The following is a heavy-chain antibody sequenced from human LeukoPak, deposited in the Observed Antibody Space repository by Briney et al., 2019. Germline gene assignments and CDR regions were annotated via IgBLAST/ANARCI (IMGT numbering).Heavy chain of an antibody. CDR1: GYTLTGYY. J-gene: IGHJ6*03. Sequence: ASVKVSCKASGYTLTGYYMHWVRQAPGQGLEWMGWINPNSGGTNYAQKFQGRVTMTRDTSISTAYMELSRLRSDDTAVYYCARDLIRFLEWLLIYYYYYMDVWGKGTTVTVSS. CDR3: ARDLIRFLEWLLIYYYYYMDV. CDR2: INPNSGGT. V-gene: IGHV1-2*02. D-gene: IGHD3-3*01.